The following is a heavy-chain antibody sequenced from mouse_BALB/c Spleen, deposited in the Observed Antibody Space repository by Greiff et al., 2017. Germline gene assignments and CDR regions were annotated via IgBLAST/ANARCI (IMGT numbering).Heavy chain of an antibody. J-gene: IGHJ3*01. CDR3: ARWDYYGSSFAY. Sequence: QVHVKQSGAELARPGASVKLSCKASGYTFTSYWMQWVKQRPGQGLEWIGAIYPGDGDTRYTQKFKGKATLTADKSSSTAYMQLSSLASEDSAVYYCARWDYYGSSFAYWGQGTLVTVSA. CDR2: IYPGDGDT. D-gene: IGHD1-1*01. CDR1: GYTFTSYW. V-gene: IGHV1-87*01.